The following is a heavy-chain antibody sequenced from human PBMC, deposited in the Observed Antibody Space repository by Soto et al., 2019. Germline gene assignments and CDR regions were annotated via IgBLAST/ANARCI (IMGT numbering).Heavy chain of an antibody. V-gene: IGHV3-23*01. Sequence: GVLRLSCAASGFSFGSYALSWVRQAPGKGLEWVSTISGSDGKTFYADSVKGRFSISRDTSQSTLYLQMNSLRADDTAMYYCARWSHLDYWGQGTRVTVSS. CDR3: ARWSHLDY. CDR2: ISGSDGKT. J-gene: IGHJ4*02. D-gene: IGHD3-3*01. CDR1: GFSFGSYA.